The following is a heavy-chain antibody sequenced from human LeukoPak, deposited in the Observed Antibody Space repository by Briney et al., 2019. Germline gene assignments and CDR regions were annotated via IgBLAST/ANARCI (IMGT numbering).Heavy chain of an antibody. Sequence: GGSLRLSCAASGFTFSSYEMNWVRQAPGKGLEWVSYISSSGSTIYYADSVKGRFTISRDNAKNSLYLQTNSLRAEDTAVYYCARDQNYYDSSGYPAFDYWGQGTLVTVSS. CDR3: ARDQNYYDSSGYPAFDY. CDR2: ISSSGSTI. D-gene: IGHD3-22*01. V-gene: IGHV3-48*03. J-gene: IGHJ4*02. CDR1: GFTFSSYE.